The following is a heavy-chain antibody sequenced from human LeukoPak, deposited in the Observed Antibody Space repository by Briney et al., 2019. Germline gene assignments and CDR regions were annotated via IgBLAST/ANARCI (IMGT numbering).Heavy chain of an antibody. D-gene: IGHD2-15*01. V-gene: IGHV3-30-3*01. J-gene: IGHJ4*02. Sequence: GGSLRLSCAASGFTFSSYAMHWVRQAPGKGLEWVAVISYDGSNKYYADSVKGRFTISRDNSKNTLYLQMNSLRAEDTAVYYCAGDEVGDFWGQGTLVTVSS. CDR1: GFTFSSYA. CDR2: ISYDGSNK. CDR3: AGDEVGDF.